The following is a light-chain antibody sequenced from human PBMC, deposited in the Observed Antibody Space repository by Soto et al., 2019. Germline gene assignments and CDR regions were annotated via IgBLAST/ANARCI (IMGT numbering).Light chain of an antibody. V-gene: IGKV1-39*01. CDR1: QSISRY. CDR3: QQSYNGPFT. J-gene: IGKJ3*01. CDR2: SAS. Sequence: DIQVTQSPSSLSGSVVDRVTVTFRAGQSISRYLNWYQQRPGKAPKLLIYSASTLQTGVPSRFSGSGSGTDFTLTISSLQPEDFATYYCQQSYNGPFTFGPGTKVDIK.